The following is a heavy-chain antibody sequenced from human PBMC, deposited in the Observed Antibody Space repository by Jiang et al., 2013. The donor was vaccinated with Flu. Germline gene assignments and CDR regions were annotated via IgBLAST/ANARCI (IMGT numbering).Heavy chain of an antibody. CDR1: GGSISSSNW. J-gene: IGHJ4*02. CDR2: IYHSGST. D-gene: IGHD3-3*01. V-gene: IGHV4-4*02. Sequence: KPSGTLSLTCAVSGGSISSSNWWSWVRQPPGKGLEWIGEIYHSGSTNYNPSLKSRVTISVDTSKNQFSLKLSSVTAADTAVYYCARLTYDFWSVSERNYFDYWGQGTLVTVSS. CDR3: ARLTYDFWSVSERNYFDY.